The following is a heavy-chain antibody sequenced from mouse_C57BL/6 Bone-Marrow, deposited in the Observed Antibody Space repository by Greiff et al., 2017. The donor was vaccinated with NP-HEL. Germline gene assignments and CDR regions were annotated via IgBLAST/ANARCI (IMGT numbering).Heavy chain of an antibody. CDR2: IYPRSGNT. J-gene: IGHJ3*01. V-gene: IGHV1-81*01. Sequence: VQLQQSGAELARPGASVKLSCKASGYTFTSYGISWVKQRTGQGLEWIGEIYPRSGNTYYNEKFKGKATLTADESSSTAYMELRSLTSEDSAVYFCASPFAYWGQGTLVTVSA. CDR3: ASPFAY. CDR1: GYTFTSYG.